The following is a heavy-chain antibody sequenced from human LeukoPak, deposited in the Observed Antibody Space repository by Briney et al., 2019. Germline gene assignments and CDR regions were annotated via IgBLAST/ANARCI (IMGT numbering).Heavy chain of an antibody. CDR2: ISSSSSYI. CDR3: ARDEYFPGIAAAGLDY. V-gene: IGHV3-21*01. J-gene: IGHJ4*02. Sequence: TGGSLRLSCAASGFTFSSYAMSWVRQAPGKGLEWVSSISSSSSYIYYADSVKGRFTISRDNAKNSLYLQMNSLRAEDTAVYYCARDEYFPGIAAAGLDYWGQGTLVTVSS. D-gene: IGHD6-13*01. CDR1: GFTFSSYA.